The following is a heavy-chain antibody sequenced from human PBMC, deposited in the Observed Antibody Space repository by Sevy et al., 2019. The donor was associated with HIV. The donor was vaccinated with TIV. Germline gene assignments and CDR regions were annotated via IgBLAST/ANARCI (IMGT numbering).Heavy chain of an antibody. CDR3: AKVLNPALESMMEVTVRSLKGFDV. CDR1: GFTFNTHV. CDR2: ISGFGNT. V-gene: IGHV3-23*01. Sequence: GGSLRLSCAASGFTFNTHVMNWVRQAPGKGLEWVSSISGFGNTYYADSVRGRFTISRDNAKNTLYLQMNNLRADDTAVYYCAKVLNPALESMMEVTVRSLKGFDVWGQGTMVTVSS. J-gene: IGHJ3*01. D-gene: IGHD3-22*01.